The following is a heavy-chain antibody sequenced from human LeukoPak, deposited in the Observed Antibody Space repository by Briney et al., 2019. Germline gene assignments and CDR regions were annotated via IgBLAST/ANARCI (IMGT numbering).Heavy chain of an antibody. CDR2: ISSGGINT. V-gene: IGHV3-48*03. J-gene: IGHJ4*02. Sequence: GGSLRLSCAGSGFDFSPYEMNWVRQAPGKGLEWVSEISSGGINTYYTDSVKGRFTISRDNAKNSLYLQMNSLRAEDTAVYYRATLSVAGSGVDFWGQGTLVTVSS. D-gene: IGHD6-19*01. CDR3: ATLSVAGSGVDF. CDR1: GFDFSPYE.